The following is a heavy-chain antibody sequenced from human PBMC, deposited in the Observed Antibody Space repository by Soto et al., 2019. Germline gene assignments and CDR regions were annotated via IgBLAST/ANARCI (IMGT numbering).Heavy chain of an antibody. Sequence: EVQLVESGGGRVEPGGSLRLSCAPSGLTFSSYSMNWVRQAPGKGLEWVASISSRSDYIYYADSVKGRFTTSRDNARNSVSLQMDSLRVEDTAVYYCARNRDPSSKKQGMDVWGHGTTVTVSS. CDR1: GLTFSSYS. CDR2: ISSRSDYI. V-gene: IGHV3-21*01. CDR3: ARNRDPSSKKQGMDV. J-gene: IGHJ6*02.